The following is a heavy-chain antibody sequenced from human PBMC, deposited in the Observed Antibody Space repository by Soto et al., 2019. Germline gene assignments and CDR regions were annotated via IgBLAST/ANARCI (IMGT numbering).Heavy chain of an antibody. V-gene: IGHV1-2*04. D-gene: IGHD6-6*01. CDR2: INPNSGGT. Sequence: ASVKVYCKASGYTFTGYYMHWVRQAPGQGLEWMGWINPNSGGTNYAQKFQGWVTMTRDTSISTAYMELSRLRSDDTAVYYCARVTGSSSSYYFDYWGQGTLVTVSS. CDR1: GYTFTGYY. CDR3: ARVTGSSSSYYFDY. J-gene: IGHJ4*02.